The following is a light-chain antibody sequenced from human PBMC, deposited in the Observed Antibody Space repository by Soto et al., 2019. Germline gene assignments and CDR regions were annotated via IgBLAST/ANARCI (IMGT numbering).Light chain of an antibody. Sequence: QSALTQPASVSGSPGQSITISCTGTSSDIGNYNLVPWYQQHPGKAPKLMIYEDNKRPSGVSSRFSGSKSGNTAALTISGLQPEDEADYYCCSDAGSPTPLYVFGTGTKLTVL. J-gene: IGLJ1*01. V-gene: IGLV2-23*01. CDR3: CSDAGSPTPLYV. CDR1: SSDIGNYNL. CDR2: EDN.